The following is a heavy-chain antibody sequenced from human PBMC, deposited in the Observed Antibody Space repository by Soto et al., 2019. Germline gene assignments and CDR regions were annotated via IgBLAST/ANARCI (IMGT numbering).Heavy chain of an antibody. CDR1: VFTFSTYG. J-gene: IGHJ4*02. CDR2: IWYDGSNQ. V-gene: IGHV3-33*01. Sequence: WWSLRLSCSPSVFTFSTYGMHWVRQAPGKGLEWVAVIWYDGSNQYYADSVKGRFTISRDNSKNMLYLQMNSLRAEDTAVYYCARDLGAFNYGSAYFDYWGQGTPVTVSS. D-gene: IGHD3-10*01. CDR3: ARDLGAFNYGSAYFDY.